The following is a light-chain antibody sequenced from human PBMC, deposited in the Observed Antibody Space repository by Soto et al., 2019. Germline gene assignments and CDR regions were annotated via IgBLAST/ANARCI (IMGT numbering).Light chain of an antibody. J-gene: IGKJ5*01. CDR2: DAS. CDR1: QSISSW. V-gene: IGKV1-5*01. Sequence: DIQMTLSPSTLSASVGDRVTITCRASQSISSWLAWYQQKPGKAPKLLIYDASSLESGVPSRFSGSGSGTEFTLTISSLQPDDFATYYCQQYNSYTFGQGTRLEIK. CDR3: QQYNSYT.